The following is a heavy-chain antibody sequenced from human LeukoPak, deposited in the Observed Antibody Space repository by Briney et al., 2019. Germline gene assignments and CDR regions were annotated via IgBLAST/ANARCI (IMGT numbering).Heavy chain of an antibody. CDR3: ARHFGNGDYVDY. CDR1: GGSISIIRYY. D-gene: IGHD1-1*01. J-gene: IGHJ4*02. CDR2: MYYSGST. Sequence: SETLSLTCTVPGGSISIIRYYWGWIRQPPGKGLEWIGNMYYSGSTYYNPSLKSRVTMSVDTSKNQFSLKLSSVTAADTAVYYCARHFGNGDYVDYWGQGTLVTVSS. V-gene: IGHV4-39*01.